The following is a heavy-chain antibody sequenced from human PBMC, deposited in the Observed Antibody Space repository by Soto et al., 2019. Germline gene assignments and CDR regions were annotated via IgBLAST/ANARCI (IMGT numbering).Heavy chain of an antibody. CDR3: SIGSWSAETFDV. CDR1: GGTFNTYT. J-gene: IGHJ3*01. D-gene: IGHD2-2*01. V-gene: IGHV1-69*02. CDR2: IIPMLPVT. Sequence: QVHLIQSGAEVKKPGSSVKVSCKAAGGTFNTYTLFWVRQAPGHGLEWMGRIIPMLPVTNSAQKFQGRLTLTAHKSTGTAFMELTSLTSDETAVYYCSIGSWSAETFDVWRQGTMVTVSS.